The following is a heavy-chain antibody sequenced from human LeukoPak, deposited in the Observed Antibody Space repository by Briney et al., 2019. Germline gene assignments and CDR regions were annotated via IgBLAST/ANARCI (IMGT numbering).Heavy chain of an antibody. Sequence: GGSLRLSCTASGFTFSSYAMSWVRQAPGKGLEWVSTLSNNGDNTYYADSVKGRFAISRDNSKNTLYLHMNSLRAEDTAVYYCARGQNIPEWGQGTLVTVSS. CDR3: ARGQNIPE. CDR2: LSNNGDNT. J-gene: IGHJ4*02. D-gene: IGHD1/OR15-1a*01. CDR1: GFTFSSYA. V-gene: IGHV3-23*01.